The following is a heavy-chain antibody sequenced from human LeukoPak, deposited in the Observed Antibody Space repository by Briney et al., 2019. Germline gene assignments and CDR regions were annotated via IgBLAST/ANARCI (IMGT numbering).Heavy chain of an antibody. J-gene: IGHJ4*02. CDR3: ARGGVLYGDYADY. CDR1: GYTFTGQH. V-gene: IGHV1-18*01. D-gene: IGHD4-17*01. CDR2: ISAYNGNT. Sequence: ASVKVSCKASGYTFTGQHVHWVRQAPGQGLEWMGWISAYNGNTNYAQKLQGRVTMTTDTSTSTAYMELRSLRSDDTAVYYCARGGVLYGDYADYWGQGTLVTVSS.